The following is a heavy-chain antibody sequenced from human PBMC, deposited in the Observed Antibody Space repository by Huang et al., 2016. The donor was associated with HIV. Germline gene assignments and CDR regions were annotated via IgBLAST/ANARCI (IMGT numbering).Heavy chain of an antibody. J-gene: IGHJ6*02. Sequence: QLQLQESGPGLVKPSDTLSLTCTVSGGSISSYYWSWIRQPPGKGLEWIGYIHYSGSTNYNPSLKSRVTTSGDTSKNQFCLKLSSVTAADTAVYYCARGGPYSRDYYYYGMDVWGQGTTVTVSS. CDR1: GGSISSYY. CDR2: IHYSGST. CDR3: ARGGPYSRDYYYYGMDV. D-gene: IGHD6-13*01. V-gene: IGHV4-59*01.